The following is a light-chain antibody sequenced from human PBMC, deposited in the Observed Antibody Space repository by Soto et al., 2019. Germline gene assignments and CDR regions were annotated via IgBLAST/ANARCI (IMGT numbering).Light chain of an antibody. CDR1: SSDVGGYNY. V-gene: IGLV2-14*01. CDR2: DVS. J-gene: IGLJ1*01. Sequence: QSVLTQPASVSGSPGQSITISCTGTSSDVGGYNYVSWYQQNPGKAPKLMIYDVSNRPSGVSNRFSGSKSGNTASLIISGLQVEDEADYYCSSYTSSSTYVFGTGTKVTVL. CDR3: SSYTSSSTYV.